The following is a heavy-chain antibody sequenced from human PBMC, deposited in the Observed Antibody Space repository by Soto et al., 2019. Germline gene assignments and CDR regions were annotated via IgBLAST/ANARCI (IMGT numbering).Heavy chain of an antibody. V-gene: IGHV1-58*02. D-gene: IGHD3-3*01. J-gene: IGHJ3*02. CDR3: AADPWRPYAFEI. Sequence: ASVKVSCKASGFTFTSSAMQWVRQARGQRLEWIGWIVVGSGNTNYAQKFQERVTITRDMSTSTAYMELSSLRSEDTAVYYCAADPWRPYAFEIWGQGTMVTVSS. CDR1: GFTFTSSA. CDR2: IVVGSGNT.